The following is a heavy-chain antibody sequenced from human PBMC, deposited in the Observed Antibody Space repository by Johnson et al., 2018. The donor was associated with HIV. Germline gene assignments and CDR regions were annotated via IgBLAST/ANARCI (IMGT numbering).Heavy chain of an antibody. J-gene: IGHJ3*02. D-gene: IGHD4-17*01. CDR2: INWNGGST. CDR3: AKDRMYDYGDYGGAFDI. CDR1: GFTFDDYG. V-gene: IGHV3-20*04. Sequence: EVQFVESGGGVVRPGGSLRLSCAASGFTFDDYGMTWVRQAPGKGLEWVSGINWNGGSTGYADSVKGRFTISRDNAKNTLYLQINSLRAEDTAVYYCAKDRMYDYGDYGGAFDIWGQGTMVTVSS.